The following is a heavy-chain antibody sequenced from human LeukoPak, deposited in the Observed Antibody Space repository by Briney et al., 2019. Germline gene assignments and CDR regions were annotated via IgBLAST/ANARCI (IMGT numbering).Heavy chain of an antibody. V-gene: IGHV4-4*07. J-gene: IGHJ6*03. Sequence: KTSETLSLTCTVSGGSISSYYWSWIRQPAGKGLEWIGRIYISGSGYTNYNPSLKSRVTISVDTSKNQFSLKLRSVTAADTAVYYCARETSQKGAHYMDVWGKGTTVTISS. CDR3: ARETSQKGAHYMDV. CDR2: IYISGSGYT. D-gene: IGHD3-16*01. CDR1: GGSISSYY.